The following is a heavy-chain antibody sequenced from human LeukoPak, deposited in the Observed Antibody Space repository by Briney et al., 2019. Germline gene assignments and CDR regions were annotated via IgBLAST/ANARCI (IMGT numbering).Heavy chain of an antibody. Sequence: GGSLRLSCTASGFTFSADAMMWVRQAPGKGPEWISAIRGGGGGAFYADSVKGRFTISRDNSKYTLFLQMNSLRAEDTAVYYCARDPNGDYVGAFDMWGPGTMVTVSS. V-gene: IGHV3-23*01. CDR2: IRGGGGGA. D-gene: IGHD4-17*01. J-gene: IGHJ3*02. CDR1: GFTFSADA. CDR3: ARDPNGDYVGAFDM.